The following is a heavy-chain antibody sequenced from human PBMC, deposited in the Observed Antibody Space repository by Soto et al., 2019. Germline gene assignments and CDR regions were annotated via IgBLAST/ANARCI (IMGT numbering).Heavy chain of an antibody. CDR1: GLTFSNSW. J-gene: IGHJ4*02. CDR2: INPDGSGK. V-gene: IGHV3-7*04. CDR3: TRVSRVSLPDC. Sequence: EVQLVESGGGLVQPGGSLRLSCEVSGLTFSNSWMNWVRQPPGKGLEWVANINPDGSGKYYVESLRGRFTISRDNAKNALYLQMNSLRAEDTAVYYCTRVSRVSLPDCCGQGALVTVSS.